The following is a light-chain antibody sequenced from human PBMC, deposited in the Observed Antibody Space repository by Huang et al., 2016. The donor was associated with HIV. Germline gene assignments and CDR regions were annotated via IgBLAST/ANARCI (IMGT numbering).Light chain of an antibody. CDR2: AAS. J-gene: IGKJ3*01. Sequence: IQLTQSPSSLSASVGDRVTITCRASQGISSYLAWYQQKPGKAPKLLIYAASTLQSVVPSRFSGSGSGTDFTLTISSLQPEDFATYYCQQLNSYPEGFTFGPGTKVDIK. CDR3: QQLNSYPEGFT. CDR1: QGISSY. V-gene: IGKV1-9*01.